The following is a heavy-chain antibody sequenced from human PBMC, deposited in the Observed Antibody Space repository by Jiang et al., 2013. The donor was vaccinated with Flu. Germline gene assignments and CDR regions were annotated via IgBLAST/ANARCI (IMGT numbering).Heavy chain of an antibody. Sequence: LLKPSETLSLTCAVYGGSFSGYYWSWIRQPPGKGLEWIGEINHSGSTNYNPSLKSRVTISVDTSKNQFSLKLSSVTAADTAVYYCARIVSYCSSTSSPGCWFDPWGQGTLVTVSS. CDR3: ARIVSYCSSTSSPGCWFDP. J-gene: IGHJ5*02. D-gene: IGHD2-2*01. CDR2: INHSGST. V-gene: IGHV4-34*01. CDR1: GGSFSGYY.